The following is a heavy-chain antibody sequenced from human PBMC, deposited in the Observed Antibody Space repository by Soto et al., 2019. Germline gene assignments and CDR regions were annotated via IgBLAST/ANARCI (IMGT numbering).Heavy chain of an antibody. D-gene: IGHD1-26*01. CDR3: ALLCTGGFFFVY. V-gene: IGHV2-5*02. Sequence: QITLKESGPTLVKPTQTLTLTCTFSGFSLRNSGVGVGWIRQPPGKALEWLALIYWDDDKRYSPSLKSRLTITTDTTDNHVVLTLTSMDAVDTATDFCALLCTGGFFFVYWGQVTLVTVSS. J-gene: IGHJ4*02. CDR2: IYWDDDK. CDR1: GFSLRNSGVG.